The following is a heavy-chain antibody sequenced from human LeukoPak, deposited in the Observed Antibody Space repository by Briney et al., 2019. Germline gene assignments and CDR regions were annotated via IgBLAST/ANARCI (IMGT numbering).Heavy chain of an antibody. CDR2: IYSGGST. D-gene: IGHD6-25*01. J-gene: IGHJ3*02. CDR1: WFTVSSNY. Sequence: GGSLRLSCAASWFTVSSNYMSWVRQAPGKGLEWVSVIYSGGSTDYADSVKGRFTISRDNSKNTLYLQMNSLRAEDTAVYYCAREHDSSAFDSFDIWGQGTMVTVSS. CDR3: AREHDSSAFDSFDI. V-gene: IGHV3-53*01.